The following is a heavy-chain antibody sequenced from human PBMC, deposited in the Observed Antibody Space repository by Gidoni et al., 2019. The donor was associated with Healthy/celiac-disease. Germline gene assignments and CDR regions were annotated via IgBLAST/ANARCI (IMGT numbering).Heavy chain of an antibody. V-gene: IGHV3-53*02. Sequence: VQLAVTGGGLTQLAGSLRLSCAASGFTVSRTYMSLVRQTPGKWLEWVSVIYSGGSTYYADSVKDRFTISRDNSKNTLYLQMNSLRAEDTAVYYCASRGRPTYYDFWNYGMDVWGQGTTVTVSS. D-gene: IGHD3-3*01. CDR3: ASRGRPTYYDFWNYGMDV. CDR1: GFTVSRTY. J-gene: IGHJ6*02. CDR2: IYSGGST.